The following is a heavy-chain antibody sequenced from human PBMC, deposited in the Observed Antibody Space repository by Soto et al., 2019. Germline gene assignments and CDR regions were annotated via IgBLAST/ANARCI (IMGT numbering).Heavy chain of an antibody. CDR3: ARTRLEGSGYYSDYYGMDV. J-gene: IGHJ6*02. CDR2: IYPGDSDT. Sequence: PXESLKVSWKCSGYRFTSYWSGLVLQVPGKGLEWMGIIYPGDSDTRYSPSFQGQVTISADKSISTAYLQWSSLKASDTAMYYCARTRLEGSGYYSDYYGMDVWGQGTTVTVSS. V-gene: IGHV5-51*01. D-gene: IGHD3-3*01. CDR1: GYRFTSYW.